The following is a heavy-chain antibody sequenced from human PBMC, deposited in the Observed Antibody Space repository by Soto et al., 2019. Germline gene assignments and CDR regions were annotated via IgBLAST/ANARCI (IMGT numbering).Heavy chain of an antibody. Sequence: QVQLVQSGAEVKKPGSSVKVSCKASGGTFSSYAISWVRQAPGQGLEWMGGIIPIFGTANYAQKFQVRATITADESTSTAYMELSSLRSDDTAVYYCARHVPAAGYYYGMDVWGQGTTVTVSS. J-gene: IGHJ6*02. D-gene: IGHD2-2*01. CDR2: IIPIFGTA. CDR3: ARHVPAAGYYYGMDV. V-gene: IGHV1-69*12. CDR1: GGTFSSYA.